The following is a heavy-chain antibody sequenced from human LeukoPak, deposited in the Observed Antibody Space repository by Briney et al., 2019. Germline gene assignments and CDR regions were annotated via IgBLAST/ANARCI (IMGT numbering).Heavy chain of an antibody. D-gene: IGHD6-19*01. CDR1: GGSFSGYY. J-gene: IGHJ4*02. V-gene: IGHV4-34*01. CDR2: INHSGST. Sequence: KPSETLSLTRAVYGGSFSGYYWSWIRQPPGKGLEWIGEINHSGSTNYNPSLKSRVAISVDTSKNQFSLKLSSVTAADTAVYYCARGESSSGSMFWYFDYWGQGTLVTVSS. CDR3: ARGESSSGSMFWYFDY.